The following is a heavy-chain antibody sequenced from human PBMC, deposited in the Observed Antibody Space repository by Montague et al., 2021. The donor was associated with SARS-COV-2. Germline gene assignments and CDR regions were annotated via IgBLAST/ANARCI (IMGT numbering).Heavy chain of an antibody. CDR3: SRFRIWNNPYGMDV. V-gene: IGHV4-59*12. Sequence: SETLSLTCSVSGGSFSPYYWTWIRQTPGKELEGFGDVSHPGGTNXXPSLQSRVSMFVDSSKRQFSLELSSVTAADTAIYYCSRFRIWNNPYGMDVWGQGTTVIVSS. D-gene: IGHD2-15*01. CDR2: VSHPGGT. J-gene: IGHJ6*02. CDR1: GGSFSPYY.